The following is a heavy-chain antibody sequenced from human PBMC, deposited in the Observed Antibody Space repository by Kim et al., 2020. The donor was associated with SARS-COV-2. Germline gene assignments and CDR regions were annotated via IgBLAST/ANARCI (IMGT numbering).Heavy chain of an antibody. CDR3: ARDXXXPGGGFDY. D-gene: IGHD3-10*01. V-gene: IGHV5-51*01. CDR2: IYPGDSDT. J-gene: IGHJ4*02. CDR1: GYSFTSYW. Sequence: GESLKISCKGSGYSFTSYWIGWVRQMPGKGLEWMGIIYPGDSDTRYSPSFQGQVTXXADKSISTAXXQWRXLKASDTAMYXXARDXXXPGGGFDYWGQGTXXTVSS.